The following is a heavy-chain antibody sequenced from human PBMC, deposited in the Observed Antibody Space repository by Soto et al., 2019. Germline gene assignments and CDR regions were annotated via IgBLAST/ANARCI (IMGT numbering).Heavy chain of an antibody. J-gene: IGHJ4*02. D-gene: IGHD6-13*01. Sequence: QVQLVESGEGVVQPGGSLRLSCAASGFIFTSYGMQWVRQSPGEGLEWVATTANDGSAQYYADSVKGRFTISRDNSKNTLFLQMDSLRPEDTGVYYCAKSTGGSSWYPPDHWGQGTLVTVSS. CDR3: AKSTGGSSWYPPDH. V-gene: IGHV3-30*18. CDR2: TANDGSAQ. CDR1: GFIFTSYG.